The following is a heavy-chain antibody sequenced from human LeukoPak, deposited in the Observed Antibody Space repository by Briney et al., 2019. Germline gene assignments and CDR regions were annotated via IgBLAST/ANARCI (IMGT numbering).Heavy chain of an antibody. Sequence: SETLSLTCAVYGGSFSGYYWSWIRQPPGKGLEWIGEINHSGGTNYNPSLKSRVTISVDTSKNQFSLKLSSVTAADTAVYYCASWYYDYVWGSYRGDYWGQGTLVTVSS. CDR1: GGSFSGYY. CDR2: INHSGGT. J-gene: IGHJ4*02. V-gene: IGHV4-34*01. D-gene: IGHD3-16*02. CDR3: ASWYYDYVWGSYRGDY.